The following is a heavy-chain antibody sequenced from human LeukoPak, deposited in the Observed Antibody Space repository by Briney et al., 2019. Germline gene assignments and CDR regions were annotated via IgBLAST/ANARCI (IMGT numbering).Heavy chain of an antibody. CDR2: IIPIFGTA. J-gene: IGHJ5*02. Sequence: ASVKVSCKASGGTFSSYAISWVRQAPGQGLEWMGGIIPIFGTANYAQKFQGRVTITADESTSKAYMELSSLRSEGTAVYYCARVKVHCSSTSCYQGWFDPWGQGTLVTVSS. CDR1: GGTFSSYA. V-gene: IGHV1-69*01. D-gene: IGHD2-2*01. CDR3: ARVKVHCSSTSCYQGWFDP.